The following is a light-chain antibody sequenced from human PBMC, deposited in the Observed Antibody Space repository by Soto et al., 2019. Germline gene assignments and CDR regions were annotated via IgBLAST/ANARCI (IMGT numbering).Light chain of an antibody. CDR2: SNN. Sequence: QSVLTQPPSASGTPGQRVTISCSGSSSNIGSNTVNWYQQLPGTAPKLLIYSNNQRPSGVPDRSSGSKSGTSASLAISGLQSEDEADYYCAAWDDSLNGHVVFGGWTKLTVL. J-gene: IGLJ2*01. V-gene: IGLV1-44*01. CDR1: SSNIGSNT. CDR3: AAWDDSLNGHVV.